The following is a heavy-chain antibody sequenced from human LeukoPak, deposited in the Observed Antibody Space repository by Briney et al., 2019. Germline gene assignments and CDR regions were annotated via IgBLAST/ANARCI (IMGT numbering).Heavy chain of an antibody. CDR2: INHSGST. V-gene: IGHV4-34*01. CDR3: ARGRAAALNY. CDR1: GGFFSGYY. J-gene: IGHJ4*02. Sequence: PSETLSLTCAVYGGFFSGYYWSWIRQPPGKGLEWIGEINHSGSTNYNPSLKSRVTISVDTSKNQFSLKLSSVTAADTAVYYCARGRAAALNYWGQGTLVTVSS. D-gene: IGHD6-13*01.